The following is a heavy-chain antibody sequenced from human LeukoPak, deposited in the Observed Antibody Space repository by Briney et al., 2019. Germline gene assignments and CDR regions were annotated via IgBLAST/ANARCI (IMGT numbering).Heavy chain of an antibody. Sequence: PSETLSLTCAVSGGSISSSNWWSWVRQPPGKGLEWIGEIYHSGSTNYNPSLKSRVTISVDKSKNHFSLKLSSVTAADTAVYYCAREAPIYDILTGYYSVFGLYGLDVWGRGTTVVVSS. CDR2: IYHSGST. V-gene: IGHV4-4*02. CDR3: AREAPIYDILTGYYSVFGLYGLDV. J-gene: IGHJ6*02. CDR1: GGSISSSNW. D-gene: IGHD3-9*01.